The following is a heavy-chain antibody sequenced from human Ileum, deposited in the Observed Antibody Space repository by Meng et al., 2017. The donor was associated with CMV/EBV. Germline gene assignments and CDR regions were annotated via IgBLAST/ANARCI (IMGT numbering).Heavy chain of an antibody. D-gene: IGHD3-22*01. J-gene: IGHJ6*02. Sequence: SETLSLTCTVSGDSTNIRYYFWGWLRQPPGRSLEWIGSVYFSGSTYYNPSLKSRLIVSLDTPRSQFSLKLSSVTAADTAVYYCVREGINYYEVDVWGQGTMVTVSS. CDR3: VREGINYYEVDV. V-gene: IGHV4-39*07. CDR2: VYFSGST. CDR1: GDSTNIRYYF.